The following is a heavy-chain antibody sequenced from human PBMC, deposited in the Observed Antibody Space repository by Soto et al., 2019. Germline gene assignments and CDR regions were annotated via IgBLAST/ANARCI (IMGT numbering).Heavy chain of an antibody. J-gene: IGHJ4*02. D-gene: IGHD6-6*01. CDR2: IDPSDSYT. CDR1: GYSFTSYW. Sequence: GESLKISCKGSGYSFTSYWISWVRQMPGKGLEWMGRIDPSDSYTNYSPSFQGHVTISADKSISTAYLQWSSLKASDTAMYYCARHIAARPLLVYWGQGTLITVSS. CDR3: ARHIAARPLLVY. V-gene: IGHV5-10-1*01.